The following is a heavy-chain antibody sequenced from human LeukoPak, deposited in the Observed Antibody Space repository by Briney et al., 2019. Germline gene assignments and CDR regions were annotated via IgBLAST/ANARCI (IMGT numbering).Heavy chain of an antibody. CDR1: GFTFRSYW. CDR2: ISSDGSRT. Sequence: GGSLRLSCAASGFTFRSYWMHWVRQAPGKGLVWVSRISSDGSRTSYADSVKGRFTISRDNSKNTPYLQMNSLRAEDTAVYYCARNGIRHYYGMDVWGKGTTVTVSS. J-gene: IGHJ6*04. V-gene: IGHV3-74*01. CDR3: ARNGIRHYYGMDV.